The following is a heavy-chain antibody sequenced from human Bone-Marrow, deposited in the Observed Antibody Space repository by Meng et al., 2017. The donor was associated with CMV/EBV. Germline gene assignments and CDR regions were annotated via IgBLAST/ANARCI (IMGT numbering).Heavy chain of an antibody. V-gene: IGHV1-58*01. CDR1: GFTFTSSA. CDR2: IVVGSGNT. Sequence: SVKVSCKASGFTFTSSAVQWVRQARGQRLEWIGWIVVGSGNTNYAQKFQERVTITRDMSTSTAYMELSSLRSEDTAVYYCAAGWDIVVVPADYYYYGMDVWGQGTTVTVSS. D-gene: IGHD2-2*01. CDR3: AAGWDIVVVPADYYYYGMDV. J-gene: IGHJ6*02.